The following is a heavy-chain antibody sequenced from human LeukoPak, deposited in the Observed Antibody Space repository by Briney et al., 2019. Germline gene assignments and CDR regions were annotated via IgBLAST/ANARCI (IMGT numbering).Heavy chain of an antibody. CDR1: GFTFSSYS. CDR2: ISSSSSYI. Sequence: GGSLRLSCAASGFTFSSYSMNWVRQAPGKGLEWVSSISSSSSYIYYADSVKGRFTISRDNDKNSLYLQMNSLRAEDTAVYYCARDLAVGATGFDPWGQGTLVTVSS. J-gene: IGHJ5*02. CDR3: ARDLAVGATGFDP. D-gene: IGHD1-26*01. V-gene: IGHV3-21*01.